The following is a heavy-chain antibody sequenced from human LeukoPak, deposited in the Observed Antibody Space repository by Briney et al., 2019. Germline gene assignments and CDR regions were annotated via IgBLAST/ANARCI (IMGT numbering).Heavy chain of an antibody. Sequence: ASVKVSCKASGYTFTSYGISWVRQAPGQGLERMGWISAYNGNTNYAQKLQGRVTMTTDTSTSTAYMELRSLRSDDTAVYYCARVDKPLDYSKPPSGYYYGMDVWGQGTTVTVSS. J-gene: IGHJ6*02. D-gene: IGHD4-11*01. CDR1: GYTFTSYG. CDR2: ISAYNGNT. CDR3: ARVDKPLDYSKPPSGYYYGMDV. V-gene: IGHV1-18*01.